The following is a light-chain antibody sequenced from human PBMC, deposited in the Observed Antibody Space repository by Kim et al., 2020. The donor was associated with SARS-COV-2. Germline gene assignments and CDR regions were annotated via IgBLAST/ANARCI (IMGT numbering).Light chain of an antibody. CDR3: QQYNSYPLT. CDR2: KAS. Sequence: SASVGDRVTITCRASQSSSSWLAWYQQKPGKAPKLLIYKASSLESGVPSRFSGSGSGTEFTLTISSLQPDDFATYYCQQYNSYPLTFGQGTKLEI. V-gene: IGKV1-5*03. CDR1: QSSSSW. J-gene: IGKJ2*01.